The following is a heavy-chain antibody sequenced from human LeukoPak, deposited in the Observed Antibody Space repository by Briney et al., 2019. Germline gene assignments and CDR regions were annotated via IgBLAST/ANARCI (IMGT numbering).Heavy chain of an antibody. CDR3: AREALGYSSGWANLDYYGMGV. Sequence: GGSLRLSCAASGFTFSSYEMNWVRQAPGKGLEWVSYISSSGSTIYYADSVKGRFTISRDNAKNSLYLQMNSLRAEDTAVYYCAREALGYSSGWANLDYYGMGVWGQGTTVTVSS. J-gene: IGHJ6*02. CDR1: GFTFSSYE. CDR2: ISSSGSTI. D-gene: IGHD6-19*01. V-gene: IGHV3-48*03.